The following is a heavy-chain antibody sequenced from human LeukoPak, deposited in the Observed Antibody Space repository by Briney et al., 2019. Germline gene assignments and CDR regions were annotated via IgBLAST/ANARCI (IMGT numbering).Heavy chain of an antibody. Sequence: GASVTVSCTVSGYTLTELSMHWVRQAPGKGLEWMGGFDPEDGETIYAQKFQGRVAMTEDTSTDTAYMELSSLRSEDTAVYYCARGSTMIVEYYYYYGMDVWGQGTTVTVSS. D-gene: IGHD3-22*01. CDR2: FDPEDGET. CDR1: GYTLTELS. V-gene: IGHV1-24*01. CDR3: ARGSTMIVEYYYYYGMDV. J-gene: IGHJ6*02.